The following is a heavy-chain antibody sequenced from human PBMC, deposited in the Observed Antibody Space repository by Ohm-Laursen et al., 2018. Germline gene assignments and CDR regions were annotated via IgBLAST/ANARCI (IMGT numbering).Heavy chain of an antibody. CDR1: GFNFGAHN. D-gene: IGHD3-3*02. CDR2: LWYDGSNK. Sequence: SLRLSCTVSGFNFGAHNMDWVRQAPGKGLEWVSLLWYDGSNKLYAESVKGRFTISRDTSKKTLYLQMSPLSAEDTAVYYCTRPLRSVSGFSWGQGTLVTVSS. CDR3: TRPLRSVSGFS. J-gene: IGHJ5*02. V-gene: IGHV3-33*01.